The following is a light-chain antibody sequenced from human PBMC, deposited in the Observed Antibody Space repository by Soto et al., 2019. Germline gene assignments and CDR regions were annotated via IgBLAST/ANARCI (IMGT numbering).Light chain of an antibody. CDR2: DTS. CDR1: QSVSSGF. CDR3: QQYGSPWT. Sequence: EIVLTQSPGTLSLSPGERATLSCRASQSVSSGFLAWYQQKPGQAPRVLIYDTSSRATGIPDRFSGSGSGTDFTLTISRLEPEDFAVYYCQQYGSPWTFGQGTKVEIK. V-gene: IGKV3-20*01. J-gene: IGKJ1*01.